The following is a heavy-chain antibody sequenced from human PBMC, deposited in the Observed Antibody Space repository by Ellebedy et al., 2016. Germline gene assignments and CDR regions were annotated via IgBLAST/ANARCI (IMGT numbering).Heavy chain of an antibody. CDR2: INAGNGNT. V-gene: IGHV1-3*01. J-gene: IGHJ4*02. CDR3: AREVVAAAGIQPNFDY. D-gene: IGHD6-13*01. Sequence: ASVKVSCKASGYTFTGYYMHWVRQAPGQRLEWMGWINAGNGNTKYSQKFQGRVTITRDTSASTAYMELSSLRSEDTAVYYCAREVVAAAGIQPNFDYWGQGTLVTVSS. CDR1: GYTFTGYY.